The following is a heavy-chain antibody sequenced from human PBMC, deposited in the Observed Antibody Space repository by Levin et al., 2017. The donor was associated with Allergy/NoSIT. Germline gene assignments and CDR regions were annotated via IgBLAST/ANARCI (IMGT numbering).Heavy chain of an antibody. CDR1: GYSFTSYW. CDR2: MHPGKSDI. V-gene: IGHV5-51*01. J-gene: IGHJ5*01. Sequence: NPGESLKISCKGSGYSFTSYWIGWVRQMPGKGLEWMGIMHPGKSDIRYSPSFQGQVTMSADKSTSTAYLQWSSLKAADTAMYYCARRPPDIRDDNMAISWGQGTLVTVSS. CDR3: ARRPPDIRDDNMAIS. D-gene: IGHD3-9*01.